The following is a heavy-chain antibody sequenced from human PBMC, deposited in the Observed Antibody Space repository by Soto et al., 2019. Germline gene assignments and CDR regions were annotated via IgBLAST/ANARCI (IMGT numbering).Heavy chain of an antibody. CDR2: ISSDSGSK. Sequence: EVQLLESGGGLLQPGGSLRLSCVASGFTFSTSDMNWVRQAPGKGPEWVSTISSDSGSKYYADSVKGRFTISRDNSKNMLYLQMNSLRAEDTAIYYCALPASSGGSVDSWGQGTLITVSS. CDR3: ALPASSGGSVDS. D-gene: IGHD2-8*02. V-gene: IGHV3-23*01. CDR1: GFTFSTSD. J-gene: IGHJ5*01.